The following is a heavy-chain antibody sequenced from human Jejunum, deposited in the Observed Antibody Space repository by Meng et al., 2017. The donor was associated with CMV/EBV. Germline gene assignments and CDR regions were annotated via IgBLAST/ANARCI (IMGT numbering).Heavy chain of an antibody. J-gene: IGHJ4*02. CDR1: GYTFTSYD. D-gene: IGHD7-27*01. CDR3: VRANLGSADY. V-gene: IGHV1-2*06. CDR2: INPNNGGA. Sequence: QVQLVQSGAEVKKPGASVKVSCKASGYTFTSYDINWVRQGTGQGLEWMGRINPNNGGANYAQQFQGRVTMTTDTSISTAYMELSRLRSDDAAIYYCVRANLGSADYWGQGTLVTVSS.